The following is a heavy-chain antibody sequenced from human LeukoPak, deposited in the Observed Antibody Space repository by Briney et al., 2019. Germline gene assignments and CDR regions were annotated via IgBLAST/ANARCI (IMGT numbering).Heavy chain of an antibody. D-gene: IGHD5-18*01. CDR1: GYSFTTYW. V-gene: IGHV5-51*01. Sequence: GESLKISCKASGYSFTTYWNAWVRQMPRKGLEGIGIIFPGDSDTRYSPSFQGQVTISADKSISTAYLQWSSLQASDTAMYYCARRAYTYDYRYGMDVWGQGTTVTVSS. J-gene: IGHJ6*02. CDR3: ARRAYTYDYRYGMDV. CDR2: IFPGDSDT.